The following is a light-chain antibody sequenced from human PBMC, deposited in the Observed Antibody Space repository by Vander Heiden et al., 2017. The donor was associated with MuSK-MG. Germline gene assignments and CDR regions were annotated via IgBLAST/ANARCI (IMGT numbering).Light chain of an antibody. J-gene: IGLJ2*01. CDR1: SSDVGAYKY. CDR2: EVN. CDR3: SSDAGSNNLV. V-gene: IGLV2-8*01. Sequence: QSALTQPPSASGSPGQSVTISCTGTSSDVGAYKYVSWYQQHPGKAPKLMIYEVNKRPSGVPDRFSGSKSGNTASLTVSGLQAEDEGDYYCSSDAGSNNLVFGGGTKLTVL.